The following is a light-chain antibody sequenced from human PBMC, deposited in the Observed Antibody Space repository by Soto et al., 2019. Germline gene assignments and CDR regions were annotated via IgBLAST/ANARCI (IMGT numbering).Light chain of an antibody. CDR1: QGISRY. Sequence: DIQMTQSPSSLSASVGDRVTITCRASQGISRYLNWYQQKPGKAPKVLIYAASNLESGVPSRFSGSGSGTDFSLTISSLQAGDFATYFCQETCTTPYTFGQGTKLEIK. CDR3: QETCTTPYT. V-gene: IGKV1-39*01. CDR2: AAS. J-gene: IGKJ2*01.